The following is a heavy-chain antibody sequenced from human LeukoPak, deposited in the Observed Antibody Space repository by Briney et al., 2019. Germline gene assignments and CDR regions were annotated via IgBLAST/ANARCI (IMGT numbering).Heavy chain of an antibody. Sequence: PSETLSLTCTVSGGSISSYYWSWLRQPPGKGLEWIGYIYYSGSTNYNPSLKSRVTISVDTPKNQFSLTLSSVTAADTAVYYCASSPGYGPRYFDYWGQGTLVTVSS. V-gene: IGHV4-59*08. CDR2: IYYSGST. CDR1: GGSISSYY. CDR3: ASSPGYGPRYFDY. J-gene: IGHJ4*02. D-gene: IGHD5-18*01.